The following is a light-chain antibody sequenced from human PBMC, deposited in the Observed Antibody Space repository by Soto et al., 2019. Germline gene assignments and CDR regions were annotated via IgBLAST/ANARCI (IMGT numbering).Light chain of an antibody. CDR3: QQYNKWPPYT. CDR2: GAS. V-gene: IGKV3-15*01. Sequence: EIVMTQSPGTLSVSPGEGATLSCGASQSVSSNLAWYQQKPGQAPRLLIYGASTRATGIPARFSGSGSGTEFTLTISSLQSEDFAVYYCQQYNKWPPYTFGQGTKLEIK. CDR1: QSVSSN. J-gene: IGKJ2*01.